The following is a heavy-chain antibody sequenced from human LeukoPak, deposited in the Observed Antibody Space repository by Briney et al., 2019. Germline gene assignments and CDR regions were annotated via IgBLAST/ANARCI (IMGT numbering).Heavy chain of an antibody. D-gene: IGHD3-3*01. V-gene: IGHV4-34*01. CDR3: ARGVLRFLEWLGYYYYYMDV. CDR1: GGSFSGYY. Sequence: KTSETLSLTCAVYGGSFSGYYWSWIRQPPGKGLEWIGEINHSGSTNYNPSLKSRVTISVDTSKNQFSLKLSSVTAADTAVYYCARGVLRFLEWLGYYYYYMDVWGKGTTVTVSS. J-gene: IGHJ6*03. CDR2: INHSGST.